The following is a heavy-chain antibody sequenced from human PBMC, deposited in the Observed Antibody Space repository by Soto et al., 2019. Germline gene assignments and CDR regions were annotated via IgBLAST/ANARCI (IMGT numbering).Heavy chain of an antibody. J-gene: IGHJ4*02. CDR2: ISAYNGNT. Sequence: ASVKVSCKASGYTFTSYGISWVRQAPGQGLEWMGWISAYNGNTNYAQKLQGRVTMTTDTSTSTAYMELRSLRSDDTAVYYCATDWSRAGSGAVRFDYWGQGTLVTVSS. V-gene: IGHV1-18*01. CDR3: ATDWSRAGSGAVRFDY. CDR1: GYTFTSYG. D-gene: IGHD6-13*01.